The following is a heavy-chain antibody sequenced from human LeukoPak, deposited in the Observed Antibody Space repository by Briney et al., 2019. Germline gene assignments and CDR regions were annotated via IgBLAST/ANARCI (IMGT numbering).Heavy chain of an antibody. V-gene: IGHV4-59*12. J-gene: IGHJ6*03. D-gene: IGHD3-16*01. CDR3: ARGPGGSPYYYYYMDV. CDR2: IYSSGST. CDR1: GGSISSYY. Sequence: SSETLSLTCIVSGGSISSYYWSWIRQPPGKGLEWIGYIYSSGSTDYNPSLKSRVTISLDTSNHQFSLKLTSVTAADTAVYYCARGPGGSPYYYYYMDVWGKGTTVTVSS.